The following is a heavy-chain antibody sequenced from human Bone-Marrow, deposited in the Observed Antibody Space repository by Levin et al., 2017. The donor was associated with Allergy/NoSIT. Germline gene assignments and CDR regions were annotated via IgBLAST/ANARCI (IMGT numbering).Heavy chain of an antibody. Sequence: GGSLRLSCAASGFTFSNYAKHWVRQAPGKGLEYVSAISGNGVNTNHANSVKGRFTISRDNSKNTVYLQMGSLRIEDMAVYYCARVRARYYGSGSYEDYWGQGTLVTVSS. CDR3: ARVRARYYGSGSYEDY. CDR1: GFTFSNYA. V-gene: IGHV3-64*01. CDR2: ISGNGVNT. J-gene: IGHJ4*02. D-gene: IGHD3-10*01.